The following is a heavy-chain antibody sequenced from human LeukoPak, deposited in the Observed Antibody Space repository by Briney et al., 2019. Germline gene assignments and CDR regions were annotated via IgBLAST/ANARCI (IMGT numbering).Heavy chain of an antibody. J-gene: IGHJ4*02. CDR1: GYTFTDHG. CDR3: ARDLAAARLDF. Sequence: PGTSLRLSCAASGYTFTDHGIHWVRQAPGKGLEWVADIWFDGSQEYYADTVKGRFTISRDISKSILYLQMNSLRAEDTGVYYCARDLAAARLDFRGQGTLVTVSS. V-gene: IGHV3-33*01. D-gene: IGHD6-6*01. CDR2: IWFDGSQE.